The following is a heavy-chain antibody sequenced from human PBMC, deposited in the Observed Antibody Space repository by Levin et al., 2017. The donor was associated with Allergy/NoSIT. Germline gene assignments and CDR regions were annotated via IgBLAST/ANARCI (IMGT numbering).Heavy chain of an antibody. V-gene: IGHV4-61*02. D-gene: IGHD1-1*01. CDR2: IYTSGST. J-gene: IGHJ5*02. Sequence: PSETLSLTCTVSGGSISSGSYYWSWIRQPAGKGLEWIGRIYTSGSTNYNPSLKSRVTISVDTSKNQFSLKLSSVTAADTAVYYCARDNMGVQLESNWFDPWGQGTLVTVSS. CDR3: ARDNMGVQLESNWFDP. CDR1: GGSISSGSYY.